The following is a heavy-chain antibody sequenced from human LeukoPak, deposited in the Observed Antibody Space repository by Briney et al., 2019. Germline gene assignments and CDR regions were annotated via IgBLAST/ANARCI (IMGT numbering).Heavy chain of an antibody. V-gene: IGHV3-7*03. CDR2: IKQDGSEK. CDR1: GFTFSSYW. J-gene: IGHJ3*02. D-gene: IGHD1-26*01. Sequence: GGSLRLSCAASGFTFSSYWMSWVRQAPGKGLEWVANIKQDGSEKYYVDSVKGRFTISRDNAKNSLYLQMNSLRAEDTALYYCARDTFIYSGSNYAFDIWGQGTMVTVSS. CDR3: ARDTFIYSGSNYAFDI.